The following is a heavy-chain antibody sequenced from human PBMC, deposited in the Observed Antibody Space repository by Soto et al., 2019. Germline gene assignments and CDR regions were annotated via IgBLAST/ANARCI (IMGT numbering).Heavy chain of an antibody. J-gene: IGHJ5*02. V-gene: IGHV1-8*01. CDR2: MNPNSGNT. D-gene: IGHD1-7*01. Sequence: QVQLVQSGAEVKKPGASVKVSCKASGYTFTSYDINSVRQATGQGLEGMGWMNPNSGNTGYAQKFQGRVTMTRNTSISKAYMELSSLRSEDTAVYYCASFAIPRTFNFPGGPWGQGTLVTVSS. CDR1: GYTFTSYD. CDR3: ASFAIPRTFNFPGGP.